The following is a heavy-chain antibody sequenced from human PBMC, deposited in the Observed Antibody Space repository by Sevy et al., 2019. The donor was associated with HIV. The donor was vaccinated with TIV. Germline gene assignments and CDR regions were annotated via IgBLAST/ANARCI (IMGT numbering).Heavy chain of an antibody. Sequence: SETLSLTCFVSGGSISSNSYYWGWIRPPPGRELEWIGTIHYGGSTYYNPSLESRVTLSVDTSKNHFSLKLSSLTAADEALYYCARRGIAGSTDYFDYWGQGTLVTVSS. V-gene: IGHV4-39*02. D-gene: IGHD1-20*01. J-gene: IGHJ4*02. CDR3: ARRGIAGSTDYFDY. CDR1: GGSISSNSYY. CDR2: IHYGGST.